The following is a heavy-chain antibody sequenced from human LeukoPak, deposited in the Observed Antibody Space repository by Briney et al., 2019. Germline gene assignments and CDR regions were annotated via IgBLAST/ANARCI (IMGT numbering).Heavy chain of an antibody. CDR3: ARVRGSYFFDY. CDR2: ISSSSSYI. J-gene: IGHJ4*02. D-gene: IGHD1-26*01. Sequence: PGGSLRLSCAASGFTSSSYSMNWVRQAPGKGLEWVSSISSSSSYIYYADSVKGRFTISRDNAKNSLYLQMNSLRAEDTAVYYCARVRGSYFFDYWGQGTLVTVSS. V-gene: IGHV3-21*01. CDR1: GFTSSSYS.